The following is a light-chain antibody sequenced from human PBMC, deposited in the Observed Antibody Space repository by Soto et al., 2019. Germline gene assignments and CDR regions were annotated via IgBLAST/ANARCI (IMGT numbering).Light chain of an antibody. CDR2: EVT. CDR1: SSDVGAYNF. J-gene: IGLJ1*01. CDR3: SSYAGFNNYV. V-gene: IGLV2-8*01. Sequence: QSVLTQPPSAAGSPGQSVTISCTGSSSDVGAYNFVSWYQQYPGNVPKVIIYEVTKRPSGVPDRFSGSKSGNTASLTVSGLQAEDEADYYCSSYAGFNNYVFGTGTKLTVL.